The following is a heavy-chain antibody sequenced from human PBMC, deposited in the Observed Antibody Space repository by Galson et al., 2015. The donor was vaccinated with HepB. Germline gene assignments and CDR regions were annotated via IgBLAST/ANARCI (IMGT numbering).Heavy chain of an antibody. CDR1: GYSFTNSW. D-gene: IGHD6-13*01. J-gene: IGHJ5*02. Sequence: CKGSGYSFTNSWISWVRQMPGKGLEWMGKIDPRDSYTNYSPSFQGHVTFSADQSISTVYLQWSTLQVSDTAMYYCARQGGNRWYQKWFDPWGQGTLVTVSS. V-gene: IGHV5-10-1*01. CDR2: IDPRDSYT. CDR3: ARQGGNRWYQKWFDP.